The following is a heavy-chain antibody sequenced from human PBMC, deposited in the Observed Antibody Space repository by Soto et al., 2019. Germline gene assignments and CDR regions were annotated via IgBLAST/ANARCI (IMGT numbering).Heavy chain of an antibody. Sequence: GESLKIWCQRSGYSCTSYGIGWVRQMPGKGLEWMGIIYPGDSDTRYSPSFQGQVTISADKSISTAYLQWSSLKASDTAMYYCARLDYGDSFRGMDVWGQGTTVTVSS. D-gene: IGHD4-17*01. V-gene: IGHV5-51*01. CDR2: IYPGDSDT. J-gene: IGHJ6*02. CDR1: GYSCTSYG. CDR3: ARLDYGDSFRGMDV.